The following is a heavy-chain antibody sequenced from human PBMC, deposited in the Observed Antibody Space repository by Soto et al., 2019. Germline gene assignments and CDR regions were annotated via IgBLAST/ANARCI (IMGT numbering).Heavy chain of an antibody. Sequence: QVPLQESGPGLVKPSQTLSLTCNVSGGSISGGRYYWNWIRKHPGKGLEWIGNIYDNAITYYNPSLKSRVIISEDTSKNQFSLRLSSVTAADTAVYYCTRDRGFGMDVWGQGTTVTVSS. CDR3: TRDRGFGMDV. CDR1: GGSISGGRYY. CDR2: IYDNAIT. J-gene: IGHJ6*02. V-gene: IGHV4-31*03.